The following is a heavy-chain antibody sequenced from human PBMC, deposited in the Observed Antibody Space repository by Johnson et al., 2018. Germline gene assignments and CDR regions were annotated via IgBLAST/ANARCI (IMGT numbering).Heavy chain of an antibody. J-gene: IGHJ4*02. CDR2: VYTRGRV. D-gene: IGHD5-12*01. CDR3: ARDYIIVGTAAGFDY. CDR1: GDSVSSYY. Sequence: QVQLQESGPGLVKPSETLSLKCSVSGDSVSSYYWSWLRQPAGMGLEWIGRVYTRGRVDYNPSLKSRVTMSVDPSNNQFSLKLTSVTAADTAVYYCARDYIIVGTAAGFDYWGQGMLVTVSS. V-gene: IGHV4-4*07.